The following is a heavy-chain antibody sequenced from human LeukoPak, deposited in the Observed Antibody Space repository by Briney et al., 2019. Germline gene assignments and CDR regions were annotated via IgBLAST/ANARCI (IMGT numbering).Heavy chain of an antibody. CDR3: ARDRGWYHADY. V-gene: IGHV3-21*01. Sequence: GGSLRLSCAASGFTFSSFSMNCVRQAPGKGLEWVSSISSSSGSIYYADSLKGRFTISRDNAKNSLYLQMDSLRAEDTAVYYCARDRGWYHADYWGQGTLVTVSA. J-gene: IGHJ4*02. CDR2: ISSSSGSI. CDR1: GFTFSSFS. D-gene: IGHD6-19*01.